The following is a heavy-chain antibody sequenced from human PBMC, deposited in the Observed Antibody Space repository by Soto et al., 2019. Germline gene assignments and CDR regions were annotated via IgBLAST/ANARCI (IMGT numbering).Heavy chain of an antibody. V-gene: IGHV3-30-3*01. CDR3: GRCTGTSCHLGADY. CDR2: ISYDGNNK. D-gene: IGHD2-2*01. J-gene: IGHJ4*02. CDR1: GFTFSSYA. Sequence: GGSLRLSCAASGFTFSSYAMHWVHQAPGKGLEWVALISYDGNNKYCADSVKGRFTISRDNSKNTLYLQMNSLRTEDTAVYYCGRCTGTSCHLGADYWGQGTLVTVSS.